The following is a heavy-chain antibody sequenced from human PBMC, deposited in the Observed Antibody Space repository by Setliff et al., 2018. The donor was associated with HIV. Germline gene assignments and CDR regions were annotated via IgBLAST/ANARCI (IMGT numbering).Heavy chain of an antibody. CDR3: ARGGTYFERWFPPTYYMDL. Sequence: GASVKVSCKASGGTFSTYTISWVRQAPGQGLEWMGGIIPIFRTPKYAENIHRGRVTISADTSTSAVYLDLKGLKTEDTAVYYCARGGTYFERWFPPTYYMDLWGEGTSVTVSS. J-gene: IGHJ6*03. V-gene: IGHV1-69*06. D-gene: IGHD3-9*01. CDR1: GGTFSTYT. CDR2: IIPIFRTP.